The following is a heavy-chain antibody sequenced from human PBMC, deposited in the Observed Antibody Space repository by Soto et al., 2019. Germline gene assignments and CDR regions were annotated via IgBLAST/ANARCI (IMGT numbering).Heavy chain of an antibody. D-gene: IGHD1-1*01. V-gene: IGHV1-18*01. J-gene: IGHJ4*02. Sequence: ASVKVSCKASGYTLTSYGINWVRQAPGQGLEWMGWISAYNGGTNFAQKVQGRVTMTTDTSTNTAYMELRSLGSDDTAVYYCARGIGMTSEGSLFDYWGQGTLVTVSS. CDR2: ISAYNGGT. CDR3: ARGIGMTSEGSLFDY. CDR1: GYTLTSYG.